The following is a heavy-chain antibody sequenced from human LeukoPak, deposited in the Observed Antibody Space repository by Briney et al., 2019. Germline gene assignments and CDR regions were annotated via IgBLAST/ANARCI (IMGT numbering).Heavy chain of an antibody. J-gene: IGHJ3*02. V-gene: IGHV4-39*07. Sequence: SETLSLTCTVSGGSVSSGSYYWSWIRQPPGKGLEWIGEINHSGSTNYNPSLKSRVTISVDTSKNQFSLKLSSVTAADTAMYYCASLRITMIVDAFDIWGQGTMVTVSS. CDR1: GGSVSSGSYY. D-gene: IGHD3-22*01. CDR3: ASLRITMIVDAFDI. CDR2: INHSGST.